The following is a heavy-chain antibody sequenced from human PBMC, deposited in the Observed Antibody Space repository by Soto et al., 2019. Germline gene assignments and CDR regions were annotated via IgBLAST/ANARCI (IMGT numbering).Heavy chain of an antibody. CDR3: ARQPVVGTAFFDY. Sequence: ASVKVSCKASCYTFTSYGIIWVRQAPGQGLEWMGWISAYNGNTNYAQKLQGRVTMTTDTSTITAHMELRSLRSDDTAVYYCARQPVVGTAFFDYWGQGTLVTVSS. CDR2: ISAYNGNT. V-gene: IGHV1-18*01. CDR1: CYTFTSYG. D-gene: IGHD6-19*01. J-gene: IGHJ4*02.